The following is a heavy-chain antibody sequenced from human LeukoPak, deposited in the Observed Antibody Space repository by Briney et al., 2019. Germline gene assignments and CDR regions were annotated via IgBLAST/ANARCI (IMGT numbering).Heavy chain of an antibody. CDR2: IYHSGST. V-gene: IGHV4-4*02. J-gene: IGHJ2*01. D-gene: IGHD3-10*01. CDR1: GGSISSSNW. Sequence: PSETLSLTCAVSGGSISSSNWWSWVRQPPGKGLEWIGQIYHSGSTNYNPSLKSRVAISVDKSKNQFSLQLSSVTAADTAFYYCARVVPYGSGSYYQYWYFDLWGRGTLVTVSS. CDR3: ARVVPYGSGSYYQYWYFDL.